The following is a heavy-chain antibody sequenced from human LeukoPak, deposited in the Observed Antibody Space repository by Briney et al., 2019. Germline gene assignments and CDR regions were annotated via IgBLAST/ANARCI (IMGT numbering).Heavy chain of an antibody. V-gene: IGHV1-46*01. J-gene: IGHJ4*02. D-gene: IGHD2-21*01. CDR1: GYTFTRHY. Sequence: ASVKVSCKASGYTFTRHYMNWVRQAPGQGLEWMGTINPSNGDTNYSPKFQGRVTMTRDTSTSTVYMELSSLRSEDTAAYYCARERGGDCYFDYWGQGTLVTVSS. CDR2: INPSNGDT. CDR3: ARERGGDCYFDY.